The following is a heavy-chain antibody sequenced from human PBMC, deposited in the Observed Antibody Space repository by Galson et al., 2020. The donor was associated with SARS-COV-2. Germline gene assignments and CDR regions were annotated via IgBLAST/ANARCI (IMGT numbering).Heavy chain of an antibody. D-gene: IGHD3-10*01. J-gene: IGHJ4*02. CDR1: EFTFSNHW. CDR2: INEDGGST. CDR3: VRGSGGLDY. Sequence: YLRLSCAASEFTFSNHWMHWVRQVPARGLVWVAHINEDGGSTSYADSVKGRFTISRDNAKNTLYLQMSSLRAEDTAVYYCVRGSGGLDYWGQGTLVTVSS. V-gene: IGHV3-74*01.